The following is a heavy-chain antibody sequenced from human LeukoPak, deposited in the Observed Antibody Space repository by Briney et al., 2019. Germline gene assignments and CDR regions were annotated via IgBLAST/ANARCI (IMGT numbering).Heavy chain of an antibody. V-gene: IGHV5-51*01. Sequence: GEPLKIPSQGSGSRFTSYWIGWGRRLPGKGLGGWGIIYPGDSDTTYSPTFQGQVPISADKSLSTAYLQWSSLRASDTAMYYCASRMVPWAFDMWGEGTMVT. CDR2: IYPGDSDT. CDR3: ASRMVPWAFDM. J-gene: IGHJ3*02. D-gene: IGHD2-8*01. CDR1: GSRFTSYW.